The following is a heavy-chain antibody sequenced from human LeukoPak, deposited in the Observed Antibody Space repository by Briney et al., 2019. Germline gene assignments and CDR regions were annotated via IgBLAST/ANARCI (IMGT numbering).Heavy chain of an antibody. CDR1: GFTFSNYA. CDR3: AKTTGYYYYYGMDV. V-gene: IGHV3-23*01. Sequence: GGSLRLSCAASGFTFSNYAMSWVRQAPGKGLEWVSVISGSGGSTYYADPVKGRFTISRDNSKNTLYLQMNSLRAEDTAVYYCAKTTGYYYYYGMDVWGQGTTVTVSS. CDR2: ISGSGGST. D-gene: IGHD1-1*01. J-gene: IGHJ6*02.